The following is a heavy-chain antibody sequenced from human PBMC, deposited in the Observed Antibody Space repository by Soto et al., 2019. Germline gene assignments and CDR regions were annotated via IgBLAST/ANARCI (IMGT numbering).Heavy chain of an antibody. CDR2: ISSSSSYI. CDR1: GFTFSSYN. Sequence: PGGSLGLSCAASGFTFSSYNMNWVRQAPGKGLEWVSSISSSSSYIYYADSVKGRFTISRDNAKNSLYLQMNSLRAEDTAVYYCAKDRDYRYYGSGSYYRYIDYWGQGTLVTVSS. V-gene: IGHV3-21*01. J-gene: IGHJ4*02. D-gene: IGHD3-10*01. CDR3: AKDRDYRYYGSGSYYRYIDY.